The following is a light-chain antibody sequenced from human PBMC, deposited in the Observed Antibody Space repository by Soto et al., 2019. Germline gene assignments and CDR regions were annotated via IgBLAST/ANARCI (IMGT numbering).Light chain of an antibody. CDR2: GAS. Sequence: EVVMTQSPATLSVSPGERATFSCRASQSVGSNLAWYQQKPGQAPRLLIYGASTRATDIPARFSGSGSGTEFTLNIRNLQCEDYALNCLLLYNKWVLAYGVGT. CDR1: QSVGSN. J-gene: IGKJ4*01. V-gene: IGKV3-15*01. CDR3: LLYNKWVLA.